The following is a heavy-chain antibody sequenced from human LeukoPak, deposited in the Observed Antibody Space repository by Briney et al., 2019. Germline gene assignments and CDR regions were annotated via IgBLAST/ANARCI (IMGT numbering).Heavy chain of an antibody. CDR2: IKTKTEGGTT. CDR1: GFTFSNAW. Sequence: GESLKISCAASGFTFSNAWMSWVRQAPGKGLEWVGRIKTKTEGGTTDYVAPVKGRFTISRDDSKNKVYLQMNSLKTEDTAVYYCTTDLTTGTGALDYWGQGTLVTVSS. V-gene: IGHV3-15*01. CDR3: TTDLTTGTGALDY. D-gene: IGHD4-17*01. J-gene: IGHJ4*02.